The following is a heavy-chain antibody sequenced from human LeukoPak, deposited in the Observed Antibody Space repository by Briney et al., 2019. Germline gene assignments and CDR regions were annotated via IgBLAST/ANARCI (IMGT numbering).Heavy chain of an antibody. J-gene: IGHJ4*02. V-gene: IGHV4-34*01. CDR3: ARDLSGSCGDYPTRDY. D-gene: IGHD4-17*01. CDR1: GGSFSGYY. CDR2: INHSGST. Sequence: SETLSLTCAVYGGSFSGYYWSWIRQPPGKGLEWIGEINHSGSTNYNPSLKSRVTISVDTSKNQFSLKLSSVTAADTAVYYCARDLSGSCGDYPTRDYWGQGTLVTVSS.